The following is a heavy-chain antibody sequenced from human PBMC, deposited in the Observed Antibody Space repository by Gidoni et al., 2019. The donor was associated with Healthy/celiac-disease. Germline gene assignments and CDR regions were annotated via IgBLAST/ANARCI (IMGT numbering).Heavy chain of an antibody. D-gene: IGHD4-17*01. CDR2: IRGKAYGGTT. Sequence: EVQLVESGGGLVKPGRSLRLSCTASGFTFGDYPMSGFRQAPGKGLEWVGFIRGKAYGGTTEYAASVKGRFTISRDDSISIAYLQMNSLKTEDTAVYYCTRDLFWTTVTTWFGPWGQGTLVTVSS. J-gene: IGHJ5*02. CDR3: TRDLFWTTVTTWFGP. V-gene: IGHV3-49*05. CDR1: GFTFGDYP.